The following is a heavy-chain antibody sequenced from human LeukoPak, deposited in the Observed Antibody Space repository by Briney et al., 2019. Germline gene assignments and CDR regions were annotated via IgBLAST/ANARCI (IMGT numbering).Heavy chain of an antibody. CDR2: ISGSGGST. V-gene: IGHV3-23*01. CDR3: AKGQNWVVAAINYFDY. CDR1: GFTFSSYA. J-gene: IGHJ4*02. D-gene: IGHD2-15*01. Sequence: RGSLRLSCAASGFTFSSYAMSWVRQAPGKGLEWVSAISGSGGSTYYADSVKGRFTISRDNSKNTLYLQMNSPRAEDTAVYYCAKGQNWVVAAINYFDYWGQGTLVTVSS.